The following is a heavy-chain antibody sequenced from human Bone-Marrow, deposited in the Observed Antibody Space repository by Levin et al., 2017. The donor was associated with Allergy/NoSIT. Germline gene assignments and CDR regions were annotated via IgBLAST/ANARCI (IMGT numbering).Heavy chain of an antibody. CDR3: ATAPGGSYGGHGAFDI. D-gene: IGHD1-26*01. Sequence: GESLKISCKVSGYTLTELSMHWVRQAPGKGLEWVGGFDPEDGETIYAQKFQGRVTMTEDTSTDTAYMGLSSLRSEDTAVYYCATAPGGSYGGHGAFDIWGQGTMVTVSS. V-gene: IGHV1-24*01. CDR2: FDPEDGET. J-gene: IGHJ3*02. CDR1: GYTLTELS.